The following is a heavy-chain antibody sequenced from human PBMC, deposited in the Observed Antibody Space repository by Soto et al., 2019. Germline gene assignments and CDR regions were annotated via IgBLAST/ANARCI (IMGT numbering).Heavy chain of an antibody. Sequence: SETLSLTCTVSCGSISSYYWSWIRQPAGKGLEWIGRIYTSGSTNYNPSLKSRVTMSVDTSKNQFSLKLSSVTAADTAVYYCARDRVEVTRDFWSGYYPAYYYYGMDVWGQGTTVTVS. CDR2: IYTSGST. CDR3: ARDRVEVTRDFWSGYYPAYYYYGMDV. CDR1: CGSISSYY. J-gene: IGHJ6*02. D-gene: IGHD3-3*01. V-gene: IGHV4-4*07.